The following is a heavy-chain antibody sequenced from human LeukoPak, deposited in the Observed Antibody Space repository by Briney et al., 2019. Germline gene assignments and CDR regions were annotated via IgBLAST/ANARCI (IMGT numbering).Heavy chain of an antibody. V-gene: IGHV4-4*07. CDR2: IYTSGST. CDR1: GGSISSYY. J-gene: IGHJ4*02. CDR3: ARPYCSGGSCYYDY. D-gene: IGHD2-15*01. Sequence: SETLSLTCTVSGGSISSYYWSWIRQPARKGLEWIGRIYTSGSTNYNPSLKSRVTMSVDTSKNQFSLKLSSVTAADTAVYYCARPYCSGGSCYYDYWGQGTLVTVSS.